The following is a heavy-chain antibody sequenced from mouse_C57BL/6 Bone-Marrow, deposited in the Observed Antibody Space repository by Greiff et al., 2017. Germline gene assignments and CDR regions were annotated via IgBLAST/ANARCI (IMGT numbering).Heavy chain of an antibody. J-gene: IGHJ3*01. Sequence: VQLQQSGAELVRPGTSVKVSCKASGYAFTNYLIEWVKQRPGQGLEWIGVINPGSGGTNYNEKFKGKATLTADKSSSTAYMQLSSLTSEDSAVYFCARSYGSSWGWFAYWGQGTLVTVSA. V-gene: IGHV1-54*01. D-gene: IGHD1-1*01. CDR2: INPGSGGT. CDR3: ARSYGSSWGWFAY. CDR1: GYAFTNYL.